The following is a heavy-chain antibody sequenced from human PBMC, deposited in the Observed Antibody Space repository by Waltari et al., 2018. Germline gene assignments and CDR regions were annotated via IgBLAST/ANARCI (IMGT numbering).Heavy chain of an antibody. CDR1: GFSFISYA. Sequence: EVQLLDSGGGLVQPGGSLRLSCAVSGFSFISYAMTWVRQAPGKRLKWVSRISDIGYNTDYADSVKDRFTISRDNAKNTLYLQMNSLRAEDTGVYYCFTHFDDWGQGTLVTVSS. CDR2: ISDIGYNT. CDR3: FTHFDD. V-gene: IGHV3-23*01. J-gene: IGHJ4*02.